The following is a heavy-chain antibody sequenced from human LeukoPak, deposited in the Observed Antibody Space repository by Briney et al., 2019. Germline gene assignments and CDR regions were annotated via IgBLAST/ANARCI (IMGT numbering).Heavy chain of an antibody. CDR3: ARGYGRVGYYYMDV. CDR1: GYTFTGYY. CDR2: INPNSGGT. D-gene: IGHD1-14*01. Sequence: ASVNVSCKASGYTFTGYYMQWVRQAPGPGLEWMGWINPNSGGTNYAQKFQGRVTITRDTSISTAYMELSRLRSDDTAVYYCARGYGRVGYYYMDVWGKGTTVTVSS. J-gene: IGHJ6*03. V-gene: IGHV1-2*02.